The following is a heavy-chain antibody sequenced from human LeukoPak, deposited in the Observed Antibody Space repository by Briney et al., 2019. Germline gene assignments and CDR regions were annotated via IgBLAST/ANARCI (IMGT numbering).Heavy chain of an antibody. CDR3: ARLPIVVVPAAKMTGFRFDP. V-gene: IGHV4-39*07. J-gene: IGHJ5*02. CDR2: IYYSGST. Sequence: SETLSLTCTVSGGSISSSSYYWGWIRQPPGKGLEWIGSIYYSGSTYYNPSLKSRVTISVDTSKNQFSLKLSSVTAADTAVYYCARLPIVVVPAAKMTGFRFDPWGQGTLVTVSP. D-gene: IGHD2-2*01. CDR1: GGSISSSSYY.